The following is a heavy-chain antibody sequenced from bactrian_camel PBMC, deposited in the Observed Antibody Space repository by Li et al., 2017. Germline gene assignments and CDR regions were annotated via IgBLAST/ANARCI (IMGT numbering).Heavy chain of an antibody. J-gene: IGHJ7*01. V-gene: IGHV3S26*01. CDR2: IDSDGGT. CDR1: GYTYSSYC. D-gene: IGHD1*01. Sequence: QLVESGGGPVQAGGSLRLSCAASGYTYSSYCMGWFRQAPGKEREGVAAIDSDGGTSYADSVKGRFTISQDNAKNTVYLQMNSLKPEDTAMYYCASGPWGYCTRTKWEGGMNNWGKGTQVTVS.